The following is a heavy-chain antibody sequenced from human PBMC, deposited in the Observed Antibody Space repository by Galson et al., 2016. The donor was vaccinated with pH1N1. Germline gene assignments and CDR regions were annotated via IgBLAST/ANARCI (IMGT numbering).Heavy chain of an antibody. CDR3: AKDRNNYDSSGYYTYYYYGLDV. V-gene: IGHV1-2*02. Sequence: SVKVSCKASGYSFSNYYIHWVRQAPGQGLEWMGWINPNSGGTKYAQKFQGRVTMIRDASTTTGYMELSRLTSDDTAAYYCAKDRNNYDSSGYYTYYYYGLDVWGQGTTVIVSS. CDR2: INPNSGGT. CDR1: GYSFSNYY. J-gene: IGHJ6*02. D-gene: IGHD3-22*01.